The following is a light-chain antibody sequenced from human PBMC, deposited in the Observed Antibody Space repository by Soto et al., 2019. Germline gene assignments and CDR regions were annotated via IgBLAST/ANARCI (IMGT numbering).Light chain of an antibody. CDR1: QGISSL. CDR2: TAS. Sequence: DIQMTQSPSSVSASVGDRVTITCRASQGISSLLAWYQQKPGKAPKLLTHTASTLQSGVPSRFSGSGSGTDFTLTIRSLQPEGFATYYCQQANSFPLTFGGGTKVEIK. CDR3: QQANSFPLT. J-gene: IGKJ4*02. V-gene: IGKV1-12*01.